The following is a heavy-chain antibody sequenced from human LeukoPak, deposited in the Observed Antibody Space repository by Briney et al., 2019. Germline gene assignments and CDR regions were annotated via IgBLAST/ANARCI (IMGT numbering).Heavy chain of an antibody. CDR2: IWYDGSNK. Sequence: GGSLRLSCAASGFTFSSYGMHWVRQAPGKGLEWVAVIWYDGSNKYYADSVKGRFTIPRDNSKNTLYLQMNSLRAEDTAVYYCAKAGSAYGDYDYYYYYMDVWGKGTTVTVSS. V-gene: IGHV3-33*06. CDR1: GFTFSSYG. J-gene: IGHJ6*03. D-gene: IGHD4-17*01. CDR3: AKAGSAYGDYDYYYYYMDV.